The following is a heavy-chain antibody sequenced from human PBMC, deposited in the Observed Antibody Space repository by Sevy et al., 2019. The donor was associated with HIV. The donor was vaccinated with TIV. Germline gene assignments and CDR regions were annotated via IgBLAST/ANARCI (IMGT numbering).Heavy chain of an antibody. J-gene: IGHJ4*02. CDR3: ARDQDGDYVY. CDR1: GGTFTSYL. D-gene: IGHD4-17*01. Sequence: ASVKVSCKTSGGTFTSYLISWVRQAPGQGLEWMGGIIPLLRLSNYAQKLQGRLTITADETTSTVYMEPRSLTSEDTAVYFCARDQDGDYVYWGQGSLVTVSS. CDR2: IIPLLRLS. V-gene: IGHV1-69*13.